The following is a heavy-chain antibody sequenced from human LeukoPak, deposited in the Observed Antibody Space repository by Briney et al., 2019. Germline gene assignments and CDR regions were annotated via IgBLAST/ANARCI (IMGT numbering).Heavy chain of an antibody. D-gene: IGHD5-18*01. CDR3: ARVGYSYGLGYYMDV. Sequence: GASVKVSCKASGYTFTSYDINWVRQATGPGLEWMGWMNPNSGNTGYAQKFQGRVTITRNTSISTAYMELSSLRSEDTAVYYCARVGYSYGLGYYMDVWGKGTTVTVSS. CDR2: MNPNSGNT. J-gene: IGHJ6*03. V-gene: IGHV1-8*03. CDR1: GYTFTSYD.